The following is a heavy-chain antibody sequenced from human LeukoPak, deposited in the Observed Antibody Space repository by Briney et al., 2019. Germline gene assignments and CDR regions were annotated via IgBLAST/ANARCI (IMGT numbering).Heavy chain of an antibody. V-gene: IGHV1-2*02. D-gene: IGHD6-6*01. Sequence: ASVKVSCKASEYTFTYYYMHWVRQAPGQGLEWMGWINPNSGGTNYAQKFQGRVTMTRDTSISTAYMELSRLRSDDTAVYYCARGLAAREIYYYYMDVWGKGTTVTVSS. J-gene: IGHJ6*03. CDR1: EYTFTYYY. CDR2: INPNSGGT. CDR3: ARGLAAREIYYYYMDV.